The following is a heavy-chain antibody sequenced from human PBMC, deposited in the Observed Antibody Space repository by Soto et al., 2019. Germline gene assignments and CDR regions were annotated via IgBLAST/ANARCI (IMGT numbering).Heavy chain of an antibody. V-gene: IGHV3-43*01. CDR2: ISWDGGST. CDR3: AKVAYYYDSSGYYLDY. Sequence: PGGSLRLSCAASGFTFDDYTMHWVRQAPGKGLEWVSLISWDGGSTYYADSVKGRFTISRDNSKSSLYLQMNSLRTEDTALYYCAKVAYYYDSSGYYLDYWGQGTLVTVSS. CDR1: GFTFDDYT. D-gene: IGHD3-22*01. J-gene: IGHJ4*02.